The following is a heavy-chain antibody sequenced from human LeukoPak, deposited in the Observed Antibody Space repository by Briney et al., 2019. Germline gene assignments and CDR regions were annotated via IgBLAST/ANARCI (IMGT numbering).Heavy chain of an antibody. CDR1: GGTFNIYA. J-gene: IGHJ4*02. D-gene: IGHD3-22*01. CDR2: LVSGLGTE. V-gene: IGHV1-69*11. Sequence: ASVKVSCKASGGTFNIYAINWVRPAPGQGLEWLGSLVSGLGTENYAQKFQGRVSITADGDTSTAYMELSSLRSGDTAVYYCAREEYYYSDSSGYFLAYWGQGTRVTVSS. CDR3: AREEYYYSDSSGYFLAY.